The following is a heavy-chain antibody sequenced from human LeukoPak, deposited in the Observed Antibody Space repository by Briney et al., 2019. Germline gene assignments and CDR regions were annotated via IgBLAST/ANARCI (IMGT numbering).Heavy chain of an antibody. D-gene: IGHD2-2*01. CDR1: GYTFTSYD. V-gene: IGHV1-8*03. Sequence: ASVKVSCKASGYTFTSYDINWVRQATGQGLEWMGWMNPNSGNTGYAQKFQGRVTITRNTSISTAYMELSSLRSEDTAVYYCARGRGSGNQLLFIRSSYYYMDVWGKGTTVTVSS. CDR3: ARGRGSGNQLLFIRSSYYYMDV. CDR2: MNPNSGNT. J-gene: IGHJ6*03.